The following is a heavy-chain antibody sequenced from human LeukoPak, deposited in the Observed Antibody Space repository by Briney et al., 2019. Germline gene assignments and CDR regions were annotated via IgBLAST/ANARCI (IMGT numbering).Heavy chain of an antibody. V-gene: IGHV3-66*01. CDR3: AKDRGIVVVMVDY. Sequence: GGSLRLSCAASGFTVSSTYMSWVRQAPGKGLEWVSVIYNGGSTYYADSVKGRFTISRDNSKNTLYLQMNSLRAEDTAVYYCAKDRGIVVVMVDYWGQGTLVTVSS. CDR2: IYNGGST. J-gene: IGHJ4*02. CDR1: GFTVSSTY. D-gene: IGHD3-22*01.